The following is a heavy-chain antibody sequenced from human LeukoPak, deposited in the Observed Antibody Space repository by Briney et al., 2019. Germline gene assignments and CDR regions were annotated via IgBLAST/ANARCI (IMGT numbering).Heavy chain of an antibody. V-gene: IGHV1-69*04. CDR3: ARESSGLYFDY. CDR1: GGTSSSDT. D-gene: IGHD3-22*01. CDR2: IIPILGIA. Sequence: GASVKVSCMASGGTSSSDTTSWVRQAPGQGVEWMGRIIPILGIANYAHKFQGRVTITADKSTSTAYGELSSLRSEDTAVYYCARESSGLYFDYWGQGTLVTVSS. J-gene: IGHJ4*02.